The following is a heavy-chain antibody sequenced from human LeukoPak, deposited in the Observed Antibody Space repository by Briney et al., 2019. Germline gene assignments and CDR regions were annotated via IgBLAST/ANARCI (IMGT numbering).Heavy chain of an antibody. CDR1: GFTFSNYA. J-gene: IGHJ4*02. V-gene: IGHV3-23*01. D-gene: IGHD2-2*01. Sequence: PGGSLRLSCAASGFTFSNYAMTWVRQAPGKGLERISGIIDSGTVTYYADSVKGRFTISRDNSKNTLYLQMSSLRAEDTALYYCAKGTARFCSTTLCYPFDHWGQGTLVTVSS. CDR3: AKGTARFCSTTLCYPFDH. CDR2: IIDSGTVT.